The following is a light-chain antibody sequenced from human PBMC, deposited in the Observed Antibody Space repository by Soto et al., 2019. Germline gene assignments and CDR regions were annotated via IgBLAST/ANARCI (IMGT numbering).Light chain of an antibody. J-gene: IGKJ5*01. Sequence: EIVMTQSPATLSVSPGERATLSCRASQSVTYNLAWYQQKPGQAPRLLVYGASTRATDAPPRFSGSGSGTEFSLTIRSLQAEDFATYYCKQHYRYPITFGQGTRVEIK. CDR2: GAS. V-gene: IGKV3-15*01. CDR1: QSVTYN. CDR3: KQHYRYPIT.